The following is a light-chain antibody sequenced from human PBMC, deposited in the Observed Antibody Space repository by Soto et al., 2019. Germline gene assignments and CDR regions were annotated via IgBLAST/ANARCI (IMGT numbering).Light chain of an antibody. J-gene: IGKJ1*01. V-gene: IGKV3-20*01. CDR1: QSVSNNY. CDR2: GAS. CDR3: QQYGSSGT. Sequence: EIVLTQSPGTLSLSPWERATLSCRASQSVSNNYLAWYQQKPGQAPRRLIFGASFRATGIPDRFSGSGSGTDFTLTISRLEPEDFAVYYCQQYGSSGTFGQGTKVDIK.